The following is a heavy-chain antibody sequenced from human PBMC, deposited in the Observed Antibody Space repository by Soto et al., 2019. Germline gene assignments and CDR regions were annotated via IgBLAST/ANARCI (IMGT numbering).Heavy chain of an antibody. CDR1: GYTFTKYY. Sequence: ASVKVSCKASGYTFTKYYMHWVRQAPGQGLEWLGTINPSGAGTTYAQKFQGRVTMTRDTSTSTVYMELSSLRSEDTAVYYCARDLGIAVAGTGYYYGVDVWGQGTTVTVS. D-gene: IGHD6-13*01. CDR2: INPSGAGT. J-gene: IGHJ6*02. V-gene: IGHV1-46*01. CDR3: ARDLGIAVAGTGYYYGVDV.